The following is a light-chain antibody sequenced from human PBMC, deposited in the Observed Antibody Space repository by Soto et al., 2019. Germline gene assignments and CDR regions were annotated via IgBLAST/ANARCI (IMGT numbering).Light chain of an antibody. CDR2: GSA. CDR1: SSNIGSGYD. J-gene: IGLJ1*01. V-gene: IGLV1-40*01. Sequence: SVLTQPPSVSGAPGQRVTISCTGGSSNIGSGYDVHCYQQLPATDPNLLIYGSANRPSGVPDRFSASTSATSAFLAITGLQAEDDGDYYCQSYVNRWSGYVFGTGTTVTVL. CDR3: QSYVNRWSGYV.